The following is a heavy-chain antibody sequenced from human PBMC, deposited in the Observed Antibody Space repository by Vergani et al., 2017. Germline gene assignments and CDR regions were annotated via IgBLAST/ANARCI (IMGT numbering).Heavy chain of an antibody. J-gene: IGHJ5*02. CDR1: GFTFSSYE. D-gene: IGHD6-19*01. CDR3: AEDFSSGWPGAGFDP. V-gene: IGHV3-48*03. CDR2: ISSSGSTI. Sequence: EVQLVESGGGLVQPGGSLRLSCAASGFTFSSYEMNWVRQAPGKGLEWVSYISSSGSTIYYADSVKGRFTISRDNAKNSLYLQMNSLRAEDTAVYYCAEDFSSGWPGAGFDPWGQGTLVTVSS.